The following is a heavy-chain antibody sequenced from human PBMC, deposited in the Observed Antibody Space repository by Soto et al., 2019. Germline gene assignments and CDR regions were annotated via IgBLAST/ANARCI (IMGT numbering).Heavy chain of an antibody. CDR3: ARVYYYGSGSLANPWFDP. Sequence: GGSLRLSCAASGFTFSSYAMSWVRQAPGKGLEWVSAISGSGGSTYYADSVKGRFTISRDNSKNTLYLHMNSLRAEDTAVYYCARVYYYGSGSLANPWFDPWGQGTLVTVSS. CDR1: GFTFSSYA. V-gene: IGHV3-23*01. CDR2: ISGSGGST. D-gene: IGHD3-10*01. J-gene: IGHJ5*02.